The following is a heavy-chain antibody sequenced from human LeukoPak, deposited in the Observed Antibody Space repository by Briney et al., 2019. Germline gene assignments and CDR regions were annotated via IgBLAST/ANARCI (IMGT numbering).Heavy chain of an antibody. J-gene: IGHJ4*02. D-gene: IGHD3-22*01. Sequence: GGSLRLSCAASGFTFSCYSMNWVRQAPGKGLEWVSSISSSSSYIYYADSVKGRFTISRDNAKNSLYLQMNSLRAEDTAVYYCARVLDYYYDSSGLMDYWGQGPLVTVSS. V-gene: IGHV3-21*01. CDR2: ISSSSSYI. CDR3: ARVLDYYYDSSGLMDY. CDR1: GFTFSCYS.